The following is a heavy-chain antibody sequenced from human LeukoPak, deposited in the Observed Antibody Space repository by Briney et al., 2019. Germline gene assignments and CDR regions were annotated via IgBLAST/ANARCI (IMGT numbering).Heavy chain of an antibody. CDR3: ARDGIAAAGYNWFDP. CDR2: IYTSGST. D-gene: IGHD6-13*01. Sequence: SETLSLTCTVSGGSISSYYWSWIRQPAGKGLEWIGRIYTSGSTNYNPSLKSRVTMSVDTSKNQFSLKLSSVTAADTAVYYCARDGIAAAGYNWFDPWGQGTLVTVSS. CDR1: GGSISSYY. V-gene: IGHV4-4*07. J-gene: IGHJ5*02.